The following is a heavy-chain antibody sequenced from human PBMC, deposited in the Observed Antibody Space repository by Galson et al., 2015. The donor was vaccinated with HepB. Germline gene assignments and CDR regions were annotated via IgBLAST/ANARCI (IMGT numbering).Heavy chain of an antibody. CDR1: GYSLTELS. Sequence: SCKVSGYSLTELSIHWVRQAPGKGLEWMGGFELEGEDGETIYAQKFQGRVTMTEDTSTDTAYMELSSLRSEDTAVYYCATVAGYSWFDPWGQGTLVTVSS. V-gene: IGHV1-24*01. D-gene: IGHD4-11*01. CDR2: FELEGEDGET. J-gene: IGHJ5*02. CDR3: ATVAGYSWFDP.